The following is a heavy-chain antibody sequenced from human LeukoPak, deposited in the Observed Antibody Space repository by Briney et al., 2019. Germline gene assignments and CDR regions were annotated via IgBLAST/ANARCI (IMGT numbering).Heavy chain of an antibody. V-gene: IGHV1-2*02. J-gene: IGHJ4*02. CDR1: GYTFTGYY. CDR3: ARGDLWFGEYYFDY. CDR2: INPNSGGT. D-gene: IGHD3-10*01. Sequence: ASVKVSCKASGYTFTGYYMHWVRQAPGQGLEWMGWINPNSGGTNYAQKFQGRVTMTRDTSISTAYMELSRLRSDDTAVYYCARGDLWFGEYYFDYWGQGTLVTVSS.